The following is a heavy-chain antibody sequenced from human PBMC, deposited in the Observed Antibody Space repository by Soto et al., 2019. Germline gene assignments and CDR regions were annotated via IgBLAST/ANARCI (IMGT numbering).Heavy chain of an antibody. J-gene: IGHJ4*02. V-gene: IGHV1-8*01. CDR3: ARSQRRTSAAGAGDY. D-gene: IGHD6-13*01. CDR2: MNPNSGNA. Sequence: QVQLVQSGAEVKKPGASVKVSCKASGYTFTSYDINWVRQATGQGLEWMGWMNPNSGNAGYAQRFQGRVTMTWNTSISTAYMDLSSLRSEATAVYYCARSQRRTSAAGAGDYWGQGTLVTVSS. CDR1: GYTFTSYD.